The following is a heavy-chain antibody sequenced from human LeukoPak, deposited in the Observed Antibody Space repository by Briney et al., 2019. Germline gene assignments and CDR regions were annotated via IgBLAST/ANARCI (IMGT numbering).Heavy chain of an antibody. J-gene: IGHJ3*02. CDR2: ISAGGGST. V-gene: IGHV3-23*01. Sequence: PGGSLRLSSAASGFTFSSYAMSWVRRAPGKGLEWVSGISAGGGSTYYADSVKGRFTISRDNSKNTLYMQMNSLRAEDAAVYYCAKDLSGLDAFDMWGQGTMVTVYS. CDR3: AKDLSGLDAFDM. D-gene: IGHD3/OR15-3a*01. CDR1: GFTFSSYA.